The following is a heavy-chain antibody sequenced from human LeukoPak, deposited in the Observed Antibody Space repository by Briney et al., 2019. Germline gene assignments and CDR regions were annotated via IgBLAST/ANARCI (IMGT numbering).Heavy chain of an antibody. CDR1: NASTTGYY. J-gene: IGHJ4*02. CDR2: IYYNGFT. V-gene: IGHV4-59*03. D-gene: IGHD3-10*01. CDR3: ARQFPPRHSGGHYFDT. Sequence: SETLSLTCTVSNASTTGYYWSWIRQAPGKGLEWIGFIYYNGFTNYNPSLKSRVTISVDNLNNQFSLKLSSVSAADTAVYFCARQFPPRHSGGHYFDTWSQGTLVTVSS.